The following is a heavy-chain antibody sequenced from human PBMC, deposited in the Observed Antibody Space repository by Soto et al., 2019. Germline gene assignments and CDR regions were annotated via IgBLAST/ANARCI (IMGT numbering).Heavy chain of an antibody. J-gene: IGHJ6*02. CDR2: IGTAGDT. CDR1: GFTFSSYD. D-gene: IGHD2-2*01. V-gene: IGHV3-13*04. Sequence: EVQLVESGGGLAQPGGSLRLSCAASGFTFSSYDMHWVRQATGKGLEWVSTIGTAGDTYYPGSVKGRFTISRENAKNSLYLQMHTLSAAHPAVYYCARGGMAYCSSTSCYRVYYGLDVWGQGTTVTVSS. CDR3: ARGGMAYCSSTSCYRVYYGLDV.